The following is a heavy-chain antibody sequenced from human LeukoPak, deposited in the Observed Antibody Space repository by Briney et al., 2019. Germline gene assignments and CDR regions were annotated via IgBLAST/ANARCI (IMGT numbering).Heavy chain of an antibody. V-gene: IGHV1-46*01. Sequence: ASVKVSCKASGYTFTSYYMHWVRQAPGQGLERMGIINPSGGSTSYAQKFQGRVTMTTDTSTSTAYMELRSLRSDDTAVYYCARGRPITSDAFDIWGQGTMVTVSS. CDR1: GYTFTSYY. J-gene: IGHJ3*02. CDR3: ARGRPITSDAFDI. D-gene: IGHD5-12*01. CDR2: INPSGGST.